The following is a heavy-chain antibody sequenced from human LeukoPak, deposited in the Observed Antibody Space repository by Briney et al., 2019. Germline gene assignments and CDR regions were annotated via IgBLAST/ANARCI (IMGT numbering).Heavy chain of an antibody. J-gene: IGHJ4*02. V-gene: IGHV3-30*04. CDR1: GFTFSSYA. CDR2: ISYDGSNK. CDR3: ARDRGYSYGPFDY. D-gene: IGHD5-18*01. Sequence: GGSLRLSCAASGFTFSSYAMHWVRQAPGKGLEWVAVISYDGSNKYYADSVKGRFTISRDNSKNTLYLQMNSLRAEDTAVYFCARDRGYSYGPFDYWGQGTLVTVSS.